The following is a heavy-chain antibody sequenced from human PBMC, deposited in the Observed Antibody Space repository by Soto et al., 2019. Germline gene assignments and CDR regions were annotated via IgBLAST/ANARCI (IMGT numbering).Heavy chain of an antibody. CDR2: INAGNGDS. J-gene: IGHJ4*02. CDR3: ARELQGLYYFDY. CDR1: EYTFSSYT. Sequence: ASVKASCKASEYTFSSYTLHWVRQAPGQRLEWMGWINAGNGDSKYSQKFQGRVSISRDTSASTASMELSSLTSEDTAVYYCARELQGLYYFDYWGQGTLVTVSS. D-gene: IGHD4-4*01. V-gene: IGHV1-3*01.